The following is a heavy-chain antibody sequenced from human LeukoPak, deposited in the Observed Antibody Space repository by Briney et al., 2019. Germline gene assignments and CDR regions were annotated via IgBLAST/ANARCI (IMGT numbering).Heavy chain of an antibody. CDR1: GYTFTSYD. J-gene: IGHJ4*02. V-gene: IGHV1-8*03. Sequence: ASVKVSCKASGYTFTSYDINWVRQATGQGLEWMGWMNPNSGNTGYAQKFQGRVTITRNTSISTAYMELSSLRSEDTAVYYCARGLPPTYYYDSSAYPGFDYWGQGTLVTVSS. CDR3: ARGLPPTYYYDSSAYPGFDY. CDR2: MNPNSGNT. D-gene: IGHD3-22*01.